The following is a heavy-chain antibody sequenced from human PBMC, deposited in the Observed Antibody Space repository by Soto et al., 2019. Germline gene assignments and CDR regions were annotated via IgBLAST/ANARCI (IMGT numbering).Heavy chain of an antibody. CDR3: AIWSNWNPLYYRGMDV. D-gene: IGHD1-20*01. V-gene: IGHV1-69*08. Sequence: SVKVSCKVSGGAFTNYSLNWVRHAPGRGLEWLGGIIPLHNTSNYSLKLLGRGSVTADISSNTVYMHLSGLTSDDTATYYCAIWSNWNPLYYRGMDVWGQGTTVTVSS. J-gene: IGHJ6*02. CDR1: GGAFTNYS. CDR2: IIPLHNTS.